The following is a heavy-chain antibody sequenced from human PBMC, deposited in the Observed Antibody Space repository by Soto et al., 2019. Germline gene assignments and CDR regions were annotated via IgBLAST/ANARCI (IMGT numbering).Heavy chain of an antibody. CDR2: IYTSGST. J-gene: IGHJ5*02. CDR1: GGSISSYD. CDR3: ARDVGHIVVVTAIRTNWFDP. V-gene: IGHV4-4*07. D-gene: IGHD2-21*02. Sequence: SDTLSLTCSVPGGSISSYDWSWIRQPAWKGLEWIGRIYTSGSTNYNPSLKSRVTMSVDTSKNQFSLKLSSVTAADTAVYYCARDVGHIVVVTAIRTNWFDPWGQGTLVTVS.